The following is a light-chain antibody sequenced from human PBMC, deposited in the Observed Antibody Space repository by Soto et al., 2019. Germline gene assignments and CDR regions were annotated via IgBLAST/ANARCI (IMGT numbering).Light chain of an antibody. CDR3: QQYNNWPPIT. CDR1: QSVSSN. Sequence: EIVLTQSPGTLSLSPGEGVTLSCRASQSVSSNLAWYQQRPGQAPRLLIYGASTRATGIPARFSGSGSGTEFTLTISSLQSGDFAVYYCQQYNNWPPITFGQGTRLEIK. J-gene: IGKJ5*01. CDR2: GAS. V-gene: IGKV3-15*01.